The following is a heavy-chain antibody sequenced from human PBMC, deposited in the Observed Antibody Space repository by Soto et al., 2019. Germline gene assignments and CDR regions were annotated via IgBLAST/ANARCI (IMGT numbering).Heavy chain of an antibody. CDR2: ISSSGSTI. CDR1: GFTFSSYE. D-gene: IGHD3-3*01. Sequence: EVQLVESGGGLVQPGGSLRLSCAASGFTFSSYEMNWVRQAPGKGLEWVSYISSSGSTIYYADSVKGRFTISRDNAKNSLYLQMNSLRAEDTAVYYCASKFTPVLRFLEWLPRGFDIWGQGTMVTVSS. V-gene: IGHV3-48*03. J-gene: IGHJ3*02. CDR3: ASKFTPVLRFLEWLPRGFDI.